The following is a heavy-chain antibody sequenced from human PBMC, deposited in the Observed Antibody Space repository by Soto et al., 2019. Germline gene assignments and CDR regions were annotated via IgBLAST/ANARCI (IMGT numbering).Heavy chain of an antibody. CDR1: GFTFSSYA. CDR2: ISGSGGST. V-gene: IGHV3-23*01. D-gene: IGHD6-19*01. J-gene: IGHJ4*02. Sequence: ETLRLSCAASGFTFSSYAMSWVRQAPGKGLEWVSAISGSGGSTYYADSVKGRFTISRDNSKNTLYLQMNSLRAEDTAVYYCAAIAVAGRPTPLDYWGQGTLVTVSS. CDR3: AAIAVAGRPTPLDY.